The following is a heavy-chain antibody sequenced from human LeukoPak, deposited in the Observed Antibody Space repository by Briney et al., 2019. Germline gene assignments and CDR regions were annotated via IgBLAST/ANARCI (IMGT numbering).Heavy chain of an antibody. V-gene: IGHV1-2*02. CDR2: INPNSGGT. Sequence: ASVKVSCKASGYTFTGYYMHWVRQAPGQGLEWMGWINPNSGGTNYAQKFQGRVTMTRDTSISTAYMELSSLRSEDTAVYYCATLTYSYGYYYYYMDVWGKGTTVTVSS. CDR3: ATLTYSYGYYYYYMDV. J-gene: IGHJ6*03. CDR1: GYTFTGYY. D-gene: IGHD5-18*01.